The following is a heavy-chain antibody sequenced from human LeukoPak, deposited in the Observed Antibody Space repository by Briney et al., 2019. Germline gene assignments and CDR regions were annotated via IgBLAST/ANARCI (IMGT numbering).Heavy chain of an antibody. Sequence: PGGSLRLSCAASGFTFSSYAMSWVRQAPGKGLEWVSAISGSGGSTYHADSVKGRFTISRDNSKNTLYLQMNSLRAEDTAVYYCASGAYSSGCRVSCYWGQGTLVTVSS. D-gene: IGHD6-19*01. J-gene: IGHJ4*02. CDR1: GFTFSSYA. V-gene: IGHV3-23*01. CDR3: ASGAYSSGCRVSCY. CDR2: ISGSGGST.